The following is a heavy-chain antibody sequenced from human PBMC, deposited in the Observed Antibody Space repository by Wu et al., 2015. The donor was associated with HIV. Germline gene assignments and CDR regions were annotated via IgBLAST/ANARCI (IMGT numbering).Heavy chain of an antibody. Sequence: QIQLVQSGAEVKKPGASVKVSCKASGYTFTSFYMHWVRQAPGQGLEWMGIIHPSVGSPMYAQKLQGRVTMTRDTSTGTVYLELRGLRSDDSAVYFCARDSSMVMTMYAFDIWGQGTFVIVSS. D-gene: IGHD4/OR15-4a*01. CDR3: ARDSSMVMTMYAFDI. CDR1: GYTFTSFY. CDR2: IHPSVGSP. J-gene: IGHJ3*02. V-gene: IGHV1-46*01.